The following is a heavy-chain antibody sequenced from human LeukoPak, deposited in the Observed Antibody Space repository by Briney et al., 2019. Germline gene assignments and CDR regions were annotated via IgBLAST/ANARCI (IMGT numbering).Heavy chain of an antibody. CDR1: GVTFSGSA. CDR2: IRSKANSYAT. D-gene: IGHD3-22*01. J-gene: IGHJ4*02. V-gene: IGHV3-73*01. CDR3: AKETPYYDSSGDV. Sequence: GGSLRLCCAASGVTFSGSAMHWVRQASGKGLEWVGRIRSKANSYATAYAASVKGRFTISRDDSKNTAYLQMNSLKTEDTAVYYCAKETPYYDSSGDVWGQGTLVTVSS.